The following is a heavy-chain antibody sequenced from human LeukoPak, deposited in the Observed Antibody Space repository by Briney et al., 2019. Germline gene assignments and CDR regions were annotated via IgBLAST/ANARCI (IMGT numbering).Heavy chain of an antibody. Sequence: SGGSLRLSCAASGFTFSNYAMSWVRQAAGKGLEWVSGLSGSGDIPNHVDSVKGRFTISRANSKNTLYLQMNSLRAEDTAVYYCAKHNIGWGFFDLWGRGTQVTVSS. CDR2: LSGSGDIP. V-gene: IGHV3-23*01. D-gene: IGHD6-19*01. CDR1: GFTFSNYA. J-gene: IGHJ2*01. CDR3: AKHNIGWGFFDL.